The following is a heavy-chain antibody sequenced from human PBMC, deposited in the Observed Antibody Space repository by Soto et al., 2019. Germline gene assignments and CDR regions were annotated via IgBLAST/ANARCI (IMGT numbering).Heavy chain of an antibody. J-gene: IGHJ5*02. CDR1: GGSISSYF. Sequence: SEPLSLTSTVSGGSISSYFWSCFRQPAGKGLEWIGRIYTSGSTNYNPSLKSRVTMSVDTSKNQFSLKLSSVTAADTAVYYCAREFWNYSWFDPWGQGTLVTVS. CDR2: IYTSGST. CDR3: AREFWNYSWFDP. D-gene: IGHD1-7*01. V-gene: IGHV4-4*07.